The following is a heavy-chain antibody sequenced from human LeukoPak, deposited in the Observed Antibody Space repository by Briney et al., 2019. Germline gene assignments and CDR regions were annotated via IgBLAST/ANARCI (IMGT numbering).Heavy chain of an antibody. V-gene: IGHV4-30-4*01. Sequence: PSETLSLTCTVSGGSISSGDYYWSWIRQPPGKGLEWIGYIYYSGSTYYNPSLKSRVTISVDTSKNRFSLKLSSVTAADTAVYYCARATTEMTTRFDYFDYWGQGTLVTVSS. D-gene: IGHD4-17*01. J-gene: IGHJ4*02. CDR1: GGSISSGDYY. CDR3: ARATTEMTTRFDYFDY. CDR2: IYYSGST.